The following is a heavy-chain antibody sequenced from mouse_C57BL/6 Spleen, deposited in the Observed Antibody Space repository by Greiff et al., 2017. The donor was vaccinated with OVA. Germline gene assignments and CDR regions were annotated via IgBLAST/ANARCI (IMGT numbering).Heavy chain of an antibody. V-gene: IGHV1-42*01. Sequence: VQLQQSGPELVKPGASVKISCKASGYSFTGYYMNWVKQSPEKSLEWIGEINPSTGGTTYNQKFKAKATLTVDKSSSTAYMQLKSLTSEDSAVYYCATHGYYVDDWGQGTTLTVSS. CDR3: ATHGYYVDD. D-gene: IGHD2-2*01. CDR1: GYSFTGYY. J-gene: IGHJ2*01. CDR2: INPSTGGT.